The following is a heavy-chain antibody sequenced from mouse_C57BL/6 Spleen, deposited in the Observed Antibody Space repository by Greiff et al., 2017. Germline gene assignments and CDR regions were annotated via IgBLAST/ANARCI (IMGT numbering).Heavy chain of an antibody. Sequence: EVKVVESGGGLVKPGGSLKLSCAASGFTFSDYGMHWVRQAPEKGLEWVAYISSGSSTIYYADTVKGRFTISRDNAKNTLFLQMTSLRAEDTAIYYCAIYDDDGYWGQGTTLTVSS. J-gene: IGHJ2*01. D-gene: IGHD2-4*01. V-gene: IGHV5-17*01. CDR1: GFTFSDYG. CDR3: AIYDDDGY. CDR2: ISSGSSTI.